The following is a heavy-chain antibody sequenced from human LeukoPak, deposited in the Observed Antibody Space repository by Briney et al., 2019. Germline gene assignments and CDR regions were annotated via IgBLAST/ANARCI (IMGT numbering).Heavy chain of an antibody. V-gene: IGHV3-23*01. CDR2: ISGSGGST. J-gene: IGHJ5*02. CDR3: ARGIEATPNSFDP. Sequence: GGSLRLSCAASGFTFSSYAMSWVRQAPGKGLEWVSAISGSGGSTYYADSVKGRFTISRDNAKNSLYLQMNSLRAEDTAVYYCARGIEATPNSFDPWGQGTLVTASS. D-gene: IGHD2-15*01. CDR1: GFTFSSYA.